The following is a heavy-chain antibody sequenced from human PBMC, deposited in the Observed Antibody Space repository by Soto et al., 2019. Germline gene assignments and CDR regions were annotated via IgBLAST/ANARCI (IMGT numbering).Heavy chain of an antibody. CDR1: GFTFSSYW. CDR2: INRDGSGE. J-gene: IGHJ3*02. CDR3: ARPLGWRDAFDI. D-gene: IGHD6-19*01. Sequence: EVQLVESGGGLVQPGGSLRLSCAAAGFTFSSYWMSWVRQAPGKGLEWVANINRDGSGEYCVDSVKGRFTISRDNAKGSLFLQMNSLRVEDTAVYYCARPLGWRDAFDIWGQGTMVTVSS. V-gene: IGHV3-7*01.